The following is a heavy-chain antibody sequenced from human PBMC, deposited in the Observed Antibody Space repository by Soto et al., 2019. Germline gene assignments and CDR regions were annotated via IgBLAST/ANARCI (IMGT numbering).Heavy chain of an antibody. V-gene: IGHV3-30*03. CDR1: GFTFSSYG. J-gene: IGHJ4*02. D-gene: IGHD4-17*01. CDR3: ARNDYGDYTVDY. CDR2: ISYDGSNK. Sequence: GGSLRLSCAASGFTFSSYGMHWVRQAPGKGLEWVAVISYDGSNKYYADSVKGRFTISRDNSKNTLYLQMNSLRAEDTAVYYCARNDYGDYTVDYWGQGTLVTVSS.